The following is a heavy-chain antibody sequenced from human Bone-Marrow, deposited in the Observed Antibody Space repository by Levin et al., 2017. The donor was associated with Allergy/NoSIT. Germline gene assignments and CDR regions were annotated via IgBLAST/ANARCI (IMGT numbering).Heavy chain of an antibody. CDR1: GFIFSSYS. CDR3: VRDNAPYSSTWYDLGN. J-gene: IGHJ4*02. V-gene: IGHV3-48*01. D-gene: IGHD6-13*01. CDR2: ISTWSDTI. Sequence: GGSLRLSCSASGFIFSSYSMNWVRQAPGKGLEWVSFISTWSDTIYYADSVRGRFTVSRDNARNSLFLQMNSLRADDTAVYYCVRDNAPYSSTWYDLGNWGQGTLLTVSS.